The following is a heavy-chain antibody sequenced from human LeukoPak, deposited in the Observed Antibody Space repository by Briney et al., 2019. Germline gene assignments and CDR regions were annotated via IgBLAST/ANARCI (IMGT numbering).Heavy chain of an antibody. CDR2: IYTGDSDT. CDR1: GYSFTSYW. CDR3: ARHRIAVAGTGVAFDI. Sequence: GESLKISCKGSGYSFTSYWIGWMRPMPGKGLEWMGIIYTGDSDTRYSPSFQGQVTISADKSISTAYLQWSSLKASDTAMYYCARHRIAVAGTGVAFDIWGQGTMVTVSS. V-gene: IGHV5-51*01. D-gene: IGHD6-19*01. J-gene: IGHJ3*02.